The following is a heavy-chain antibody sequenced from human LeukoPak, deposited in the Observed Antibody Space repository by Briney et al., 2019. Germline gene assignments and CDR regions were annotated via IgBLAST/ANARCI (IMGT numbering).Heavy chain of an antibody. D-gene: IGHD1-26*01. CDR3: AKVWELLPDY. CDR2: ISLDGSLQ. V-gene: IGHV3-30*18. Sequence: GGSLRLSCAASGFSFSTYGMHWVRQTPGKGLEWLAVISLDGSLQFYADSVKGRFIISRDNSKNTLYLQMNSLRPEDTAVYYCAKVWELLPDYWGQGTLVTVSS. J-gene: IGHJ4*02. CDR1: GFSFSTYG.